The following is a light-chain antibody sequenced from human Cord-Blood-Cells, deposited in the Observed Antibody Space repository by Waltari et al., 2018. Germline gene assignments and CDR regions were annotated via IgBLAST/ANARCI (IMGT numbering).Light chain of an antibody. J-gene: IGLJ3*02. V-gene: IGLV3-25*03. CDR1: ALPKQY. Sequence: SYELTQPPSVSVSPGQTARITCSGDALPKQYAYWYQQKPGQAPVLVIYKDSGRPSGIPERFSGSSSGKTVTLTISGVQAEDEADYYCQSADSSGTYRVFGGGTKLTVL. CDR3: QSADSSGTYRV. CDR2: KDS.